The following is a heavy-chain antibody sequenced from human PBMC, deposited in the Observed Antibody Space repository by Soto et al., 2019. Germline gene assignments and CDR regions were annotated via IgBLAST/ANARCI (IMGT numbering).Heavy chain of an antibody. CDR1: GFTFSSYA. CDR2: ISGSGGST. Sequence: GSLRLSCAASGFTFSSYAMSWVRQAPGKGLEWVSAISGSGGSTYYADSVKGRFTISRDNSKNTLYLQMNSLRAEDTAVYYCAKRWQRETKTTVTTGAYDPWGQGTLVTVSS. V-gene: IGHV3-23*01. J-gene: IGHJ5*02. D-gene: IGHD4-17*01. CDR3: AKRWQRETKTTVTTGAYDP.